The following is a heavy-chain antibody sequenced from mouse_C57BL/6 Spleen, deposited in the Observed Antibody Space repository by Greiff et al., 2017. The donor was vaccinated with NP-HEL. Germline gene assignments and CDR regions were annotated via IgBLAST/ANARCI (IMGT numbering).Heavy chain of an antibody. CDR3: ARDFDGYSDY. CDR1: GFTFSSYA. V-gene: IGHV5-4*01. D-gene: IGHD2-3*01. CDR2: ISDGGSYT. J-gene: IGHJ2*01. Sequence: EVQGVESGGGLVKPGGSLKLSCAASGFTFSSYAMSWVRQTPEKRLEWVATISDGGSYTYYPDNVKGRFTISRDNAKNNLYLQMSHLKSEDTAMYYCARDFDGYSDYWGQGTTLTVSS.